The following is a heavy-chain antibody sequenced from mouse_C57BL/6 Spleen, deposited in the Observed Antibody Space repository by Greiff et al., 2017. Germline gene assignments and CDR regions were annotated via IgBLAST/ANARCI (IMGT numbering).Heavy chain of an antibody. D-gene: IGHD3-3*01. J-gene: IGHJ3*01. CDR2: IDPEDGET. Sequence: VQLQQSGAELMKPGASVKLSCTASGFNINDYYMHWVKQRPEQGLEWIGRIDPEDGETKYAQKFQGKATITADTSSNPAYLQLSSLTSEDTAVCYCASRGFADWGQGTLVTVSA. CDR3: ASRGFAD. V-gene: IGHV14-2*01. CDR1: GFNINDYY.